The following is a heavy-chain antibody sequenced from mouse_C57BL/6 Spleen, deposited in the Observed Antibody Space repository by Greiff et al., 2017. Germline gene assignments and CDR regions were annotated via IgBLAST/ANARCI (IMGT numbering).Heavy chain of an antibody. Sequence: QLQQPGAELVMPGASVKLSCKASGYTFTSYWMHWVKQRPGQGLEWIGEIDPSDSYTNYNQKFKGKSTLTEDKSSSTAYMQLSSLTSEDSAVYYCARSDMGYGSSSYAMDYWGQGTSVTVSS. V-gene: IGHV1-69*01. J-gene: IGHJ4*01. CDR1: GYTFTSYW. CDR2: IDPSDSYT. D-gene: IGHD1-1*01. CDR3: ARSDMGYGSSSYAMDY.